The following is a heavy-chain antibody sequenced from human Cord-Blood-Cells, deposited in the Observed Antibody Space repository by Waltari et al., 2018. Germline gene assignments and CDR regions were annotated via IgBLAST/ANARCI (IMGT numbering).Heavy chain of an antibody. CDR2: IYYSGST. J-gene: IGHJ3*02. D-gene: IGHD1-26*01. CDR1: GGSISSHY. CDR3: ARDSPAVAHYSAFDI. Sequence: QVQLQESGPGLVKPSETLSLTCTVSGGSISSHYWSWIRQPPGKGLEWIGYIYYSGSTTYHPSLQSRVTISVETSKNQFSLKLSSVTTADTAVYYCARDSPAVAHYSAFDIWGQGTMVTVSS. V-gene: IGHV4-59*11.